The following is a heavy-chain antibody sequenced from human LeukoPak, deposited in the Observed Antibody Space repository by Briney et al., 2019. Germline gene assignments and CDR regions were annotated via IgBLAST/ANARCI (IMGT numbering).Heavy chain of an antibody. CDR1: GGSISSYY. CDR2: IYYSGST. Sequence: LFPTFLVSGGSISSYYRGWIRQPPRKGLEWGGSIYYSGSTNYNPSLKSRVTISVDTSKNQFSLKLSSVTAADTAVYYCARDTPAGGVDYYYYGMDVWGQGTTVTVSS. J-gene: IGHJ6*02. V-gene: IGHV4-59*01. D-gene: IGHD3-16*01. CDR3: ARDTPAGGVDYYYYGMDV.